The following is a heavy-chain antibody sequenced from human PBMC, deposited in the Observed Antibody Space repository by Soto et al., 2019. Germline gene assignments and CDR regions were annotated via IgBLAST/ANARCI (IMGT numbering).Heavy chain of an antibody. CDR2: IKSKNDGGTT. J-gene: IGHJ6*02. D-gene: IGHD3-10*01. V-gene: IGHV3-15*01. CDR3: TYGELCFGQLLHLSYYCMDV. CDR1: GFTFSNAW. Sequence: PGGSLTLSCAGSGFTFSNAWMSWVRQAPGKGLEWVGRIKSKNDGGTTDYAAHVKGRFTISRDDSKNTLYLQMNSPKTEDTSEYYGTYGELCFGQLLHLSYYCMDVWGQGTTVTVSS.